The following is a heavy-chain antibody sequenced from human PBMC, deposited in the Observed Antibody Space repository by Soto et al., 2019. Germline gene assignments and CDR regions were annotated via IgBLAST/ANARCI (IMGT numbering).Heavy chain of an antibody. J-gene: IGHJ1*01. CDR3: AREGNTAADDSNEYFQH. CDR1: GYTFTGYY. Sequence: ASVKVSCKASGYTFTGYYMHWVRQAPGQGLEWMGWINPNSGGTNYAQKFQGRITMTGDTSISTAYMELSRLRSDDTAVYYCAREGNTAADDSNEYFQHWGQGTLVTVSS. CDR2: INPNSGGT. V-gene: IGHV1-2*02. D-gene: IGHD3-22*01.